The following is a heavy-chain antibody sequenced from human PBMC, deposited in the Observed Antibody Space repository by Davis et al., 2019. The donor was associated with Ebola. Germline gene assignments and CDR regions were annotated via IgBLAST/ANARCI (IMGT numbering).Heavy chain of an antibody. CDR2: INHSGST. J-gene: IGHJ6*02. V-gene: IGHV4-39*07. D-gene: IGHD4-17*01. CDR1: AASIPSGGYS. Sequence: MPSETLSLTCTVSAASIPSGGYSWSFIRPPPGKGLEWIGVINHSGSTNYNPSLKSRFTISADSSKTQFSLKLSSVTAADTAVYYCARDRGDYETYQYYVMDVWGQGTTVTVSS. CDR3: ARDRGDYETYQYYVMDV.